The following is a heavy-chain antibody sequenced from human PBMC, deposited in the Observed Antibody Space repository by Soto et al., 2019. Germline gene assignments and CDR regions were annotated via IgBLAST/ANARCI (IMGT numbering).Heavy chain of an antibody. Sequence: SETLSLTCTVSGGSISISPYYWGWIRQPPGKGLEWIGSIYYSGSTFYNPSLKSRVTISVDTSKNQFSLKLSSVTAADTAVYYCARHYCSGGGHWYNYWGQGTLVTVSS. CDR3: ARHYCSGGGHWYNY. CDR1: GGSISISPYY. D-gene: IGHD2-15*01. CDR2: IYYSGST. V-gene: IGHV4-39*01. J-gene: IGHJ4*02.